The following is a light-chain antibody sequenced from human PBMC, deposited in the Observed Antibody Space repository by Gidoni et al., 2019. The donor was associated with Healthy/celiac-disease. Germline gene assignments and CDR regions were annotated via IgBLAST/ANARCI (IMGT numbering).Light chain of an antibody. CDR1: QSISSY. Sequence: DIQMTQSPSSLSASVGDRVTITCRASQSISSYLNWYQQKPGKAPKLLIYAASSLQSGVPSRFRGSGSGTDFTLTISSLQPEEFATYYCQQSYSTPRTFGQGTKLEIK. V-gene: IGKV1-39*01. J-gene: IGKJ2*02. CDR3: QQSYSTPRT. CDR2: AAS.